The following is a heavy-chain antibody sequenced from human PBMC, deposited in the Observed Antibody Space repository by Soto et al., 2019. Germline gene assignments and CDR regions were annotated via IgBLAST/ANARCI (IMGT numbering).Heavy chain of an antibody. CDR3: AKDLPNRGHIVVVIAIGYYFDY. CDR2: ISGSGGST. V-gene: IGHV3-23*01. D-gene: IGHD2-21*01. CDR1: GFTFSSYA. Sequence: PGGSLRLSCAASGFTFSSYAMSWVRQAPGKGLEWVSAISGSGGSTYYADSVKGRFTISRDNSKNTLYLQMNSLRAEDTAVYYCAKDLPNRGHIVVVIAIGYYFDYWGQGTLVTVSS. J-gene: IGHJ4*02.